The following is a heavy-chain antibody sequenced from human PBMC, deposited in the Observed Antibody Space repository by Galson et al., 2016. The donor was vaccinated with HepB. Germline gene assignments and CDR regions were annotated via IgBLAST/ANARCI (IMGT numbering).Heavy chain of an antibody. CDR3: AGGHSGSSIPYFGC. D-gene: IGHD1-26*01. Sequence: QSGAEVKKPGESLRISCEGSGYSFINHWIVWVRQMLGKGLEWMGIIYPGDSDPRYSPSFKGQVTISADKSIGTAYLQWSSLKASDTAMYYCAGGHSGSSIPYFGCWGQGTLVTVSS. CDR1: GYSFINHW. CDR2: IYPGDSDP. J-gene: IGHJ4*02. V-gene: IGHV5-51*01.